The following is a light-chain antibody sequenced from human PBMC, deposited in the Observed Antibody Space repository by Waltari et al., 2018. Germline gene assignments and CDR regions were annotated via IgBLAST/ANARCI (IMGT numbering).Light chain of an antibody. CDR1: QNINTW. V-gene: IGKV1-5*03. CDR2: KAS. Sequence: DIQMTQSPSTLSASVGDRVTITCRASQNINTWLAWHQQKPGKAPKLLIYKASSLESGVPSRFSGSESGTEFTLTISSLQPDDFATYYCLQYNGEPRTFGQGTKVEVK. CDR3: LQYNGEPRT. J-gene: IGKJ1*01.